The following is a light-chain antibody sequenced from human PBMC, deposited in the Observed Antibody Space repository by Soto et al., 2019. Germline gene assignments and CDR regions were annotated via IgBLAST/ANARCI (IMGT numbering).Light chain of an antibody. CDR1: QSVSSSF. V-gene: IGKV3-20*01. CDR3: QEYGSAPLS. CDR2: GAS. J-gene: IGKJ2*01. Sequence: EIVLTQSPGTLSLSPGERATLSCRASQSVSSSFLAWYQQKPGQAPRLLIYGASSRATGIPDRFSGSGSGTDVTPTISRLEPEDFAVYYCQEYGSAPLSFGQGTKLGIK.